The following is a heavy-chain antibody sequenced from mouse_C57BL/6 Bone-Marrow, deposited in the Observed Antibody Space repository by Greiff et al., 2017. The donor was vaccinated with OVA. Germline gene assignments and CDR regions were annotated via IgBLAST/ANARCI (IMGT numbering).Heavy chain of an antibody. J-gene: IGHJ3*01. CDR3: TLVTPWFAY. D-gene: IGHD2-2*01. V-gene: IGHV14-4*01. Sequence: VQLQQSGAELVRPGASVKLSCTASGFNIKDDYMHWVKQRPEQGLEWIGWIDPENGDTEYASKFQGKATITADTSSNTAYLQLSSLTSEDTAVYYCTLVTPWFAYWGQGTLVTVSA. CDR2: IDPENGDT. CDR1: GFNIKDDY.